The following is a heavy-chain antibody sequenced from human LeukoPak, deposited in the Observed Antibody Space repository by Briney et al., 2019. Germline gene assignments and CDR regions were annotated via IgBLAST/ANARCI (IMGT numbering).Heavy chain of an antibody. Sequence: SETLSLTCTVSGGSISSSSYYWGWIRQPPGKGLEWIGSIYYSGSTNYNPSLKSRVTISVDTSKNQFSLKLSSVTAADTAVYYCARCAAALDYWGQGTLVTVSS. CDR1: GGSISSSSYY. D-gene: IGHD2-2*01. CDR2: IYYSGST. V-gene: IGHV4-39*07. J-gene: IGHJ4*02. CDR3: ARCAAALDY.